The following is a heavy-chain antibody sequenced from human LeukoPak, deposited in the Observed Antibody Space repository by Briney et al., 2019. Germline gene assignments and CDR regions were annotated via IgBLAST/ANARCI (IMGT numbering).Heavy chain of an antibody. J-gene: IGHJ4*02. CDR1: GFTVSSNY. CDR2: IYSGGST. Sequence: PGGSLRLSCAASGFTVSSNYMSWVRQAPGKGLEWVSVIYSGGSTYYADSVKGRFTISRDNSKNTLYLQMNSLRAEDTAVYYCARAHYGDYCDYWGQGTLVTVSS. D-gene: IGHD4-17*01. V-gene: IGHV3-53*01. CDR3: ARAHYGDYCDY.